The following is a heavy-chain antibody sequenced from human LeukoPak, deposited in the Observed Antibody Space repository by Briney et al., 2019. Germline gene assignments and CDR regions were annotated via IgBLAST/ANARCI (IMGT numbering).Heavy chain of an antibody. Sequence: PGRSLRLSCAASGFTFSSYAIHWVRQAPGKGLEWVAVISYDGSNKNNADSVKGRFTISRDNSKNTLYLQMNSLRAEDTAVYYCAKDWRAYCGDDCYSYFDYWGQGTLVIVSS. CDR3: AKDWRAYCGDDCYSYFDY. J-gene: IGHJ4*02. V-gene: IGHV3-30*04. CDR1: GFTFSSYA. D-gene: IGHD2-21*02. CDR2: ISYDGSNK.